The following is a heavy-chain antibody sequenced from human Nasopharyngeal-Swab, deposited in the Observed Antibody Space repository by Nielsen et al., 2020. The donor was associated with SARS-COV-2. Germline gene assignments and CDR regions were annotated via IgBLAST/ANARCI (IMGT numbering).Heavy chain of an antibody. D-gene: IGHD2-2*01. CDR3: ARVPCSSTSCYVGGYGMDV. CDR1: GFTVSSNY. V-gene: IGHV3-53*01. CDR2: IYSGGST. Sequence: GGSLRLSCAASGFTVSSNYMSWVRQAPGKGLEWVLVIYSGGSTYYADSVKGRFTISRDNSKNTLYLQMNSLRAEDTAVYYCARVPCSSTSCYVGGYGMDVWGQGTTVTVSS. J-gene: IGHJ6*02.